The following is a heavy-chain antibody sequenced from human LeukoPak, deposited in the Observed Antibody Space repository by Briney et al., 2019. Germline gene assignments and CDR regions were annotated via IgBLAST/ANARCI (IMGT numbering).Heavy chain of an antibody. CDR1: GFTFSSYS. V-gene: IGHV3-48*01. D-gene: IGHD5-24*01. Sequence: GGSLRLSCAASGFTFSSYSMNWVRQAPGKGLEWVSYISSSSSTIYYADSAKGRFTISRDNSKNTLYLQMNSLRAEDTAVYYCAKSGYNRFDYWGQGTLVTVSS. CDR2: ISSSSSTI. CDR3: AKSGYNRFDY. J-gene: IGHJ4*02.